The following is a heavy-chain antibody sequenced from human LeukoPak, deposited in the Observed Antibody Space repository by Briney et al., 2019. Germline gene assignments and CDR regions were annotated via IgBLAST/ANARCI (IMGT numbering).Heavy chain of an antibody. Sequence: ASVEVSCKASGYGFTDHYLHWLRQAPGQGLEWMAWIHPKTGVTNYAERFQGRLSLTRDTSISTLYMELNSLTSDDAAVYYCARDHNWGPDYWGQGTLVSVSS. CDR2: IHPKTGVT. CDR3: ARDHNWGPDY. D-gene: IGHD7-27*01. CDR1: GYGFTDHY. V-gene: IGHV1-2*02. J-gene: IGHJ4*02.